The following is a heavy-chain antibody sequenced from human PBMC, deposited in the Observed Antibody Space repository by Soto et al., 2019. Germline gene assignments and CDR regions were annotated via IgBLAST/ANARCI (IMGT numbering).Heavy chain of an antibody. CDR1: GFSFRTYS. CDR2: ISGGGGRK. V-gene: IGHV3-23*01. Sequence: GGWRRRPSAPSGFSFRTYSMSWVGQSPGKGPEWVSAISGGGGRKRYADSVQGRFIISRDNSMNTLYLQMDSLRGEDTALYYCANELRYDYNLAYFDYWGQGTLVIVSS. D-gene: IGHD3-10*01. CDR3: ANELRYDYNLAYFDY. J-gene: IGHJ4*02.